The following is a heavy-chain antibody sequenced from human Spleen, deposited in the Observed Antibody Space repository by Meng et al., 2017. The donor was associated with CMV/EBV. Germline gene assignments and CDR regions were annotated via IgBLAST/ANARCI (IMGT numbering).Heavy chain of an antibody. CDR1: GYTFIAYY. V-gene: IGHV1-2*02. Sequence: ASVKVSCKASGYTFIAYYIYWVRQAPGRGLEWMGWINPNSGVTNYARKFQGRVTVTRDTSITTAYMELSRLRSDDTAVYYCTRGRGDSGWSFQHWGQGTLVTVSS. D-gene: IGHD6-19*01. J-gene: IGHJ1*01. CDR2: INPNSGVT. CDR3: TRGRGDSGWSFQH.